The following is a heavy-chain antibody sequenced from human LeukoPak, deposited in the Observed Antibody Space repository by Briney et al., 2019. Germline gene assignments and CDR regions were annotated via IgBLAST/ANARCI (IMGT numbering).Heavy chain of an antibody. CDR2: IKEDGSEK. J-gene: IGHJ5*02. V-gene: IGHV3-7*01. D-gene: IGHD1-26*01. CDR1: GFTFTSYW. Sequence: GGSLRLSCAASGFTFTSYWMTWVRQAPGKGLELVANIKEDGSEKYYVDSVKGRFTISRDNANKSLYLQMNSLRAEDTAVYYCVYGGSYYIAWGQGTLVTVSS. CDR3: VYGGSYYIA.